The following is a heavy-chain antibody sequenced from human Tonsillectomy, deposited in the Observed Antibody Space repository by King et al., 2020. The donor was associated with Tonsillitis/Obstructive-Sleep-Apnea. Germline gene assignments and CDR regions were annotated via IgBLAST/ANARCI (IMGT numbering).Heavy chain of an antibody. D-gene: IGHD3-3*01. CDR2: IIPIFGTA. V-gene: IGHV1-69*01. CDR1: GGTFSSYA. CDR3: ARDLTPLEWLLLGY. J-gene: IGHJ4*02. Sequence: VQLVESGAEVKKPGSSVKVSCKASGGTFSSYAISWVRQAPGQGLEWMGGIIPIFGTANYAQKFQGRVTITADASTGQAYMELSSLRSEDTAVYYCARDLTPLEWLLLGYWGQGTLVTVSS.